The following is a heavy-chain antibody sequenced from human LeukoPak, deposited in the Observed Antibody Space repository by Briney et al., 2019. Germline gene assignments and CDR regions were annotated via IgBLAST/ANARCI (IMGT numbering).Heavy chain of an antibody. Sequence: SETLSLTCTVSGGSISSGSYYWSWIRQPAGKGLKWIGRIHTSGSTNYNPSLKSRVTISVDTSKNQFSLKLSSVTAADTAVYYCAREDYDFWSGSPYYFDYWGQGTLVTVSS. J-gene: IGHJ4*02. CDR3: AREDYDFWSGSPYYFDY. CDR1: GGSISSGSYY. V-gene: IGHV4-61*02. D-gene: IGHD3-3*01. CDR2: IHTSGST.